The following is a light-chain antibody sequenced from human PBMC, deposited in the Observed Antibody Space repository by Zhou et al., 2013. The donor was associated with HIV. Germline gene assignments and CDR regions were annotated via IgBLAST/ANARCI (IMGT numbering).Light chain of an antibody. J-gene: IGKJ1*01. V-gene: IGKV1-8*01. CDR3: QQYYSYPWT. CDR2: GAS. CDR1: QVISTY. Sequence: AIRITQSPSSLSASTGDRVTLTCRASQVISTYLAWYQQKPGRAPNLLIYGASTLQTGVPSRFSASGSGTDFTLTISCLQSEDFAIYYCQQYYSYPWTFGQGTRWNSN.